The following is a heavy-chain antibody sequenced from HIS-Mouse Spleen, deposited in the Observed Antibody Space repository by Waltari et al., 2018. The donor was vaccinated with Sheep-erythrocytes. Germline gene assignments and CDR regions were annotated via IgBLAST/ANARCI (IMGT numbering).Heavy chain of an antibody. CDR3: AKRYSGSYYYYYYYGMDV. Sequence: GAVISYDGSNKYYADSVKGRFTISRDNSKNTLYLQMNSLRAEDTAVYYCAKRYSGSYYYYYYYGMDVWGQGTTVTVSS. J-gene: IGHJ6*02. D-gene: IGHD1-26*01. V-gene: IGHV3-30*18. CDR2: ISYDGSNK.